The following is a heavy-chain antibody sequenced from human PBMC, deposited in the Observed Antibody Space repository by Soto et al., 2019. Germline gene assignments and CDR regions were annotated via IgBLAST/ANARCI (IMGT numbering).Heavy chain of an antibody. CDR3: ARDPTHYGSGSCYDY. CDR2: INPSGGST. Sequence: GASVKVSCKASGYTFTSYYMHWVRQAPGQGLEWMGIINPSGGSTSYAQKFKGRVTMTRDTSTSTVYMEQSSLRSEDTAVFYCARDPTHYGSGSCYDYWGQGTLVTVSS. D-gene: IGHD3-10*01. CDR1: GYTFTSYY. J-gene: IGHJ4*02. V-gene: IGHV1-46*01.